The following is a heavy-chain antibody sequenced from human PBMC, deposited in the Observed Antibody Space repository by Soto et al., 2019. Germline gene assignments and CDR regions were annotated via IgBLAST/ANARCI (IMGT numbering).Heavy chain of an antibody. D-gene: IGHD3-10*01. CDR2: ITPVFGTP. Sequence: QVQLVQSGAEVKKPGSSVKVSCTVSGGTFSSYRFSWVRQAPGQGLEWMGGITPVFGTPDYAQKFQGRVPVTADRSTNTAYMELSRLTSEDTAVYYCARDLPSLEVRSYGMDVWGQGTTVTVSS. CDR3: ARDLPSLEVRSYGMDV. CDR1: GGTFSSYR. J-gene: IGHJ6*02. V-gene: IGHV1-69*06.